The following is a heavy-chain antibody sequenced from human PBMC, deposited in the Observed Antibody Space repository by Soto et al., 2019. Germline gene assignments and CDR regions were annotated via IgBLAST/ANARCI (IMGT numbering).Heavy chain of an antibody. J-gene: IGHJ4*02. CDR2: IKSKTDGGTT. V-gene: IGHV3-15*07. CDR3: STWDYYAPGWSV. Sequence: EVQLVESGGGLVKPGGSLTLSCAASGLTFSNAWMNWVRQTPGKGLEWVGRIKSKTDGGTTDFAAPVKGRFTISRDDSKNTVYLQMNSLKTEDTAVYYCSTWDYYAPGWSVWGQGTLVTVSS. CDR1: GLTFSNAW. D-gene: IGHD3-16*01.